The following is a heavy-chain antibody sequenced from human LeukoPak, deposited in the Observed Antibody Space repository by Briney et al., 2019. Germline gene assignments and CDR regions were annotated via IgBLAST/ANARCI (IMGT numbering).Heavy chain of an antibody. Sequence: GGSLRLSCAASGFTVSSNYMTWVRQAPGKGLEWVSVIYSGGDTYYADSVKGRFTISRDNSKNTLYLQMNSLRGEDTAMYYCARVLSLAYFDYWGQGTLVTVSS. J-gene: IGHJ4*02. CDR2: IYSGGDT. CDR1: GFTVSSNY. V-gene: IGHV3-53*01. D-gene: IGHD3-16*01. CDR3: ARVLSLAYFDY.